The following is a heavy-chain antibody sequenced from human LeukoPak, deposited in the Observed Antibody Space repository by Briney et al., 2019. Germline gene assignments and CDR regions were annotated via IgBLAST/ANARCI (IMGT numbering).Heavy chain of an antibody. CDR1: GFTVSSNY. V-gene: IGHV3-23*01. D-gene: IGHD6-19*01. J-gene: IGHJ4*02. CDR3: AKDWVSGVVGTVDY. CDR2: ISGSGGST. Sequence: PGGSLRLSCAASGFTVSSNYMSWVRQAPGKGLEWVSAISGSGGSTYYADSVKGRFTISRDNSKNTLYLQMNSLRAEDTAVYYCAKDWVSGVVGTVDYWGQGTLVTVSS.